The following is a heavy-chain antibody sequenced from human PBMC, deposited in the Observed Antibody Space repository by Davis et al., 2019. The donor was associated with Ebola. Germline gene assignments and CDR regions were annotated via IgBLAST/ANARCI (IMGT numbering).Heavy chain of an antibody. J-gene: IGHJ6*02. V-gene: IGHV4-39*02. CDR2: IYYSGIT. CDR1: GGSIISSSSY. Sequence: SETLSLTCTVSGGSIISSSSYWGWIRQPPRKGLEWIGSIYYSGITYYNPSLKSRVTISVDTSKNQFSLKLRSVTAADTAVYYCAKDGQWLVRGSRDDDYYGMDVWGQGTTVTISS. CDR3: AKDGQWLVRGSRDDDYYGMDV. D-gene: IGHD6-19*01.